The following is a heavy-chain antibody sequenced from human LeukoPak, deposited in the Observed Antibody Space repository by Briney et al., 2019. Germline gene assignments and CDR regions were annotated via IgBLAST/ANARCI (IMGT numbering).Heavy chain of an antibody. CDR1: GFTFSSYG. Sequence: PGGSLRLSCAASGFTFSSYGMHWVRQAPGKGLEWVAFIRYDGSNTYYAGSVKGRFTISRDNSKNTLFLQMHSLRAEDTAVYYCAELGITMIGGVWGKGTTVTISS. D-gene: IGHD3-10*02. CDR3: AELGITMIGGV. J-gene: IGHJ6*04. V-gene: IGHV3-30*02. CDR2: IRYDGSNT.